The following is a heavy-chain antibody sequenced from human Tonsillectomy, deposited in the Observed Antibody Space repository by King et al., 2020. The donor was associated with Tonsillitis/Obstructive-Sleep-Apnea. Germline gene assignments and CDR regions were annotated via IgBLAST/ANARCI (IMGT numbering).Heavy chain of an antibody. J-gene: IGHJ4*02. V-gene: IGHV3-30*04. CDR1: GFTFKTYA. D-gene: IGHD3-16*01. CDR3: ARQGARGNSGGLRY. CDR2: ISSDGNNK. Sequence: VQLVESGGGVVQPGRSLRLSCAASGFTFKTYAIHWVRQAPGKGLEWVTIISSDGNNKHYVDSVKGRFTISRDNSKNSAYLQMDSLRPEDTAVYYCARQGARGNSGGLRYWGQGTQVTVSS.